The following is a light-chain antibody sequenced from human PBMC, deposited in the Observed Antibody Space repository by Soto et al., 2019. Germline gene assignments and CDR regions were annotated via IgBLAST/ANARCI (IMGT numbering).Light chain of an antibody. Sequence: DIVMTQSPATLSVSPGERATLSCRASQSVSSSLAWYQQKPGQAPRLLIYGASTRATGIPARFSGSGSGTEFTLTISSLLSEDFAVYYCQQYNNWPAITFGQGTRLEIK. J-gene: IGKJ5*01. V-gene: IGKV3D-15*01. CDR1: QSVSSS. CDR2: GAS. CDR3: QQYNNWPAIT.